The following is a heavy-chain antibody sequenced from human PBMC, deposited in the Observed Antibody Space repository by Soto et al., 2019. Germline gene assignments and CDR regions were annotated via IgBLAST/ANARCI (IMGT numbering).Heavy chain of an antibody. CDR2: ISGSGRYT. V-gene: IGHV3-23*01. D-gene: IGHD6-13*01. CDR3: AKDPPSERMQPDYGMDV. J-gene: IGHJ6*02. CDR1: GFSFGSYA. Sequence: GGSLRLSCAASGFSFGSYALSCVMSWVRQAPGKGLEWLSLISGSGRYTDYADSVKGRFTISRDNSKNTLYLQMNSLRVEDTAVYYCAKDPPSERMQPDYGMDVWGQGTTVTVSS.